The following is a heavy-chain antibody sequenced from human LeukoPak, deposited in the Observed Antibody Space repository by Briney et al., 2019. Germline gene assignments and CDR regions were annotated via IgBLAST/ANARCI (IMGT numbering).Heavy chain of an antibody. CDR3: ARDDVEMATIGGLKY. D-gene: IGHD5-24*01. J-gene: IGHJ4*02. V-gene: IGHV1-46*01. Sequence: ASVKVSCKASGYTFTSYYMHWVRQAPGQGLEWMGIINPSGGSTSYAQKFQGRVTITRDMSTSTVYMELSSLRSEDTAVYYCARDDVEMATIGGLKYWGQGTLVTVSS. CDR2: INPSGGST. CDR1: GYTFTSYY.